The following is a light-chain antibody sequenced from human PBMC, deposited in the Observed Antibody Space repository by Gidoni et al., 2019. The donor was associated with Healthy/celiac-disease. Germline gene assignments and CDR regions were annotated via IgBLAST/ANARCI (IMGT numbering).Light chain of an antibody. CDR2: AAS. CDR3: QQSYSTPRT. CDR1: QSISSY. Sequence: DIQMPQSPSSLSASVGDRVTSTCRASQSISSYLNWYQQKPGKAPKLLIYAASSVQSGVPSRFSGSGSGTDFTLTISRLQPEDFATYYCQQSYSTPRTFGQXTKLEIK. V-gene: IGKV1-39*01. J-gene: IGKJ2*01.